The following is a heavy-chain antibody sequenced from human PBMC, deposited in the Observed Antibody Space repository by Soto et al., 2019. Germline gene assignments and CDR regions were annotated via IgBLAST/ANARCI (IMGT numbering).Heavy chain of an antibody. D-gene: IGHD7-27*01. CDR2: ISTYNGNT. CDR1: GYTFTSYT. V-gene: IGHV1-18*01. CDR3: ARSNGGDY. J-gene: IGHJ4*02. Sequence: ASVKVSCNASGYTFTSYTITWVRQAPGQGLEWMGWISTYNGNTNYAQKIQGRVTMTTDTTTSTAYMELRSLRSDDTAVYYCARSNGGDYWGQGTLVTVSS.